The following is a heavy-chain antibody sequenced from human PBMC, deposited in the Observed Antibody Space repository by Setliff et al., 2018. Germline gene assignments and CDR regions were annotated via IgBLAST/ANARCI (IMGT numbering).Heavy chain of an antibody. CDR3: ARDQYTSGWYGPPESYFDC. V-gene: IGHV4-59*01. D-gene: IGHD6-19*01. CDR1: GDSISRYY. J-gene: IGHJ4*01. CDR2: IQNGGNT. Sequence: ASETLSLTCTVSGDSISRYYWSRIRQPPGKGLEWIGYIQNGGNTKYNPSLGSRITMSVDTSKNQFSLKLSSVTAADTAVYYCARDQYTSGWYGPPESYFDCWGLGILVTVSS.